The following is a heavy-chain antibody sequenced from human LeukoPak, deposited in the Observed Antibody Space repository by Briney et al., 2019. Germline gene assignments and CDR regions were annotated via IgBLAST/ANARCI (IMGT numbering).Heavy chain of an antibody. CDR3: ARYNSVEETAGWFDP. Sequence: ASVKDSCKASGYTFTGYFMYCVRPTPGQGLEWMGIINPSGGSTSYAQTFQGRVTMTPDMSTSTDYMELSSLRSEDTAVYYCARYNSVEETAGWFDPWGQGTLVTVSS. CDR2: INPSGGST. J-gene: IGHJ5*02. V-gene: IGHV1-46*01. CDR1: GYTFTGYF. D-gene: IGHD5-24*01.